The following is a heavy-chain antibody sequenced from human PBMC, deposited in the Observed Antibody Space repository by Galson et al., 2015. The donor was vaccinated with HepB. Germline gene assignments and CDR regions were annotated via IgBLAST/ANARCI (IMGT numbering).Heavy chain of an antibody. CDR2: INTNTGNP. J-gene: IGHJ5*02. Sequence: SVKVSCKASGYTFTSYAMNWVRQAPGQGLEWMGWINTNTGNPTYAQGFTGRFVFSLDTSVSTAYLQISSLKAEDTAVYYCARDYDFWSGYSYTENWFDPWGQGTLVTVSS. CDR1: GYTFTSYA. D-gene: IGHD3-3*01. CDR3: ARDYDFWSGYSYTENWFDP. V-gene: IGHV7-4-1*02.